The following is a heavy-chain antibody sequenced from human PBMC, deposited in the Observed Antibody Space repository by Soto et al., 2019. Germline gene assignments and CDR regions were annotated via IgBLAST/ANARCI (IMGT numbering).Heavy chain of an antibody. V-gene: IGHV4-61*01. J-gene: IGHJ4*02. CDR1: GGSVSSGSYY. Sequence: PSETLSLTCTVSGGSVSSGSYYWSWIRQPPGKGLEWIGYIHYSGSTNYNPSLKSRVTISVDTSKNQFSLKLSSVTAADTAVYYCAREYSSSSSFDYWGQGTLVTVSS. CDR2: IHYSGST. CDR3: AREYSSSSSFDY. D-gene: IGHD6-6*01.